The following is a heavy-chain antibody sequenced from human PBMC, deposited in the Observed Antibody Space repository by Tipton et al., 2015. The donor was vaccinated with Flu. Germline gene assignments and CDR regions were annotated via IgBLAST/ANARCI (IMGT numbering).Heavy chain of an antibody. J-gene: IGHJ4*02. CDR2: IYSGGYT. Sequence: GSLRLSCAASGFPVSKNNMIWVRQAPGKGLEWVSVIYSGGYTYYADSVRGRFTISRDNSEDTLYLQMNSLKPDDTAMYFCARGQGGTADYFDYWGQGTLVSVSS. V-gene: IGHV3-53*05. D-gene: IGHD1/OR15-1a*01. CDR3: ARGQGGTADYFDY. CDR1: GFPVSKNN.